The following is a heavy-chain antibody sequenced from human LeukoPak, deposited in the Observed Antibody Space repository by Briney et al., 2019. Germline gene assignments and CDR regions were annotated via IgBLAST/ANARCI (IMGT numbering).Heavy chain of an antibody. CDR2: IYTSGST. J-gene: IGHJ6*03. Sequence: SETLSLTCTVSGGSISSGSYYWSWIRQPAGKGLEWIGRIYTSGSTNYNPSLKSRVTISVDTSKNQFSLKLSSVTAADTAVYYCANLRNYYYMDVWGKGTTVTVSS. CDR1: GGSISSGSYY. V-gene: IGHV4-61*02. CDR3: ANLRNYYYMDV.